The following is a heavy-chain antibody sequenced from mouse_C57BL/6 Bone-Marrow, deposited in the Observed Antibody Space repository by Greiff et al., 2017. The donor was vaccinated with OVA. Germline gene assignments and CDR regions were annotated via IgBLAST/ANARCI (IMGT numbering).Heavy chain of an antibody. CDR2: INPNYGTT. J-gene: IGHJ3*01. V-gene: IGHV1-39*01. D-gene: IGHD2-4*01. Sequence: EVKVVESGPELVKPGASVKISCKASGYSFTDYNMNWVKQSNGKSLEWIGVINPNYGTTSYNQKFKGKATLTVDQSSSTAYMQLNSLTSEDSAVYYCARPHDYEGFAYWGQGTLVTVSA. CDR3: ARPHDYEGFAY. CDR1: GYSFTDYN.